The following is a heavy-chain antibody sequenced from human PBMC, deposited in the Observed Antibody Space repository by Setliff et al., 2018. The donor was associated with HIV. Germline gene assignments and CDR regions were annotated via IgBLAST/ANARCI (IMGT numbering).Heavy chain of an antibody. D-gene: IGHD6-19*01. CDR1: GGSISSGSYY. CDR3: IIAYSSGWLAPMGFDS. V-gene: IGHV4-61*09. Sequence: SETLSLTCTVSGGSISSGSYYWSWIRQPAGKGLEWIGHIYTSGSTYYNPSLKSRATISVDTSKNQFSLKLSSVTAADTAVYYCIIAYSSGWLAPMGFDSWGQGTLVTVSS. CDR2: IYTSGST. J-gene: IGHJ4*02.